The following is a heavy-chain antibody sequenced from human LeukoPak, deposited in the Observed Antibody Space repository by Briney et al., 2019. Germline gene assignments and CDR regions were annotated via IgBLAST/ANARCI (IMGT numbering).Heavy chain of an antibody. CDR2: LFIAGNT. CDR1: GFTVSTNF. V-gene: IGHV3-53*01. D-gene: IGHD2/OR15-2a*01. CDR3: ARYSTSYGWLDP. Sequence: GGSLRLSCVASGFTVSTNFMSWVRQAPGKGLEWVSGLFIAGNTNYVDSVKGRFTISRDNPKNTLYLQMNSLRAEDTAVYYCARYSTSYGWLDPWGQGTLVTVSS. J-gene: IGHJ5*02.